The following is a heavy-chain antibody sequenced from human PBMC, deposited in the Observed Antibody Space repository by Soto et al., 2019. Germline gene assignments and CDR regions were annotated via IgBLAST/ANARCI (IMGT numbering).Heavy chain of an antibody. CDR3: STDRDNWNYYFDY. Sequence: GGSLRLSCAASGFTFSNAWMSWVRQAPGKGLEWVGRIKSKTDGGTTDYAAPVTGRFTISRDDSKNTLYLQMNSLKTEDTAVYDGSTDRDNWNYYFDYWGQGTLVTVSS. CDR1: GFTFSNAW. CDR2: IKSKTDGGTT. V-gene: IGHV3-15*01. D-gene: IGHD1-7*01. J-gene: IGHJ4*02.